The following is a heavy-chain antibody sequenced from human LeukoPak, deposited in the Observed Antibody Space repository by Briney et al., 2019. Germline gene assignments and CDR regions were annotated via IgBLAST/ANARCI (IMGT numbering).Heavy chain of an antibody. V-gene: IGHV3-73*01. D-gene: IGHD6-19*01. CDR1: GFTFSGSD. CDR2: VQTKPKSYAT. Sequence: PRGPLRLSCAASGFTFSGSDIHWVRQASGKGLEWVGRVQTKPKSYATAYAASLKGRFIISRDDSVNTAYLQMNSLRTEDTAVYYCTTYRSGHYWGQGTLVTVSS. CDR3: TTYRSGHY. J-gene: IGHJ4*02.